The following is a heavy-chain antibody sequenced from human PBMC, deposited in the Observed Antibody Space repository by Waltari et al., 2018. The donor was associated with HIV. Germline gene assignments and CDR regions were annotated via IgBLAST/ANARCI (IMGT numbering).Heavy chain of an antibody. D-gene: IGHD1-26*01. J-gene: IGHJ4*01. CDR3: ARAGLGGLIQDFDI. V-gene: IGHV1-46*02. CDR1: GFILHAPY. Sequence: QVHLIQPQIEMRKPGTSLRLSCQASGFILHAPYLHWVRQGPRQRLEWVAVINAADGSASSAQKFQARLTLTRDSFLGIVHLDLMSLQSEDTAVYFCARAGLGGLIQDFDIWGRGTQLIVSS. CDR2: INAADGSA.